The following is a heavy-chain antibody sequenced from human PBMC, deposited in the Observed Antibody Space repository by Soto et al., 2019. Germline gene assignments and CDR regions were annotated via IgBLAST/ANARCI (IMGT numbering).Heavy chain of an antibody. V-gene: IGHV1-3*01. CDR2: INAANGNT. CDR1: GYTLTLYA. Sequence: ASVEVSCKASGYTLTLYAMHWVRQAPGQRLEWMGWINAANGNTKSSQKFQGRVTFTRDTSASTGYMELSTLNSADTAVYYCARDQRRDYDFWSGYSQGFDYWGQGTPVTSPQ. D-gene: IGHD3-3*01. J-gene: IGHJ4*02. CDR3: ARDQRRDYDFWSGYSQGFDY.